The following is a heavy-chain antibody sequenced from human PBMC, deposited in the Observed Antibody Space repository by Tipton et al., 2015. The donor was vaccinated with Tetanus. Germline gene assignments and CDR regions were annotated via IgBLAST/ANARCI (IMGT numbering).Heavy chain of an antibody. V-gene: IGHV1-18*01. D-gene: IGHD4-23*01. J-gene: IGHJ6*02. CDR3: ARESNSSPSYYYGMDV. CDR2: ISAYNGNT. CDR1: GYTFTSYG. Sequence: QLVQSGAEVKKPGASVKVSCEASGYTFTSYGISWVRQAPGQGLEWMGWISAYNGNTNYAQKLQGRATMTTDTSTSTAYMELRSLRSDDTAVYYCARESNSSPSYYYGMDVWGQGTTVTVSS.